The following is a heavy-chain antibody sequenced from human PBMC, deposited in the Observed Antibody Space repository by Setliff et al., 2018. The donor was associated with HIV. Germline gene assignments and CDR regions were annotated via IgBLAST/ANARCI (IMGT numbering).Heavy chain of an antibody. J-gene: IGHJ4*02. CDR3: AREMIRGVVGSISCDF. V-gene: IGHV3-30*04. Sequence: GGSLRLSCAASGFTFNSHTMHWVRQAPGKGLEWVASMSRDGSNKYYADSVMGRFTISRDNSKNTLYLQMDSLRVEDAAVYYCAREMIRGVVGSISCDFWGQGTLVTVSS. CDR2: MSRDGSNK. D-gene: IGHD3-10*01. CDR1: GFTFNSHT.